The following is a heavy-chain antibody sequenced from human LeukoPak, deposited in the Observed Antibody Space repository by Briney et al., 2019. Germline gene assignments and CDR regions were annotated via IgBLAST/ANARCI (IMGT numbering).Heavy chain of an antibody. CDR2: FDPEDGET. Sequence: ASVKVSSKVSGYTLTELSMHWVRQAPGKGLEWMGGFDPEDGETIYAQKFQGRVTMTEDTSTDTAYMELSSLRSEDTAVYYCATVGYSYGYFFDYWGQGTLVTVSS. V-gene: IGHV1-24*01. D-gene: IGHD5-18*01. CDR3: ATVGYSYGYFFDY. J-gene: IGHJ4*02. CDR1: GYTLTELS.